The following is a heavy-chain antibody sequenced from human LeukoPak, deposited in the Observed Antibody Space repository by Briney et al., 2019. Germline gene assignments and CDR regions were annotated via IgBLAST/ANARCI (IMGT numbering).Heavy chain of an antibody. CDR2: IRPGDNRM. J-gene: IGHJ4*02. Sequence: ASVKVSCKASGYTFTAYYIQWVRQAPGQGPEWMGTIRPGDNRMSYAQKFQGRVTMTRDMSTTTGYTELSSLRSEDTAVYYCVREKSGGTYDYWGQGTLVTVSS. D-gene: IGHD3-16*01. CDR1: GYTFTAYY. CDR3: VREKSGGTYDY. V-gene: IGHV1-46*01.